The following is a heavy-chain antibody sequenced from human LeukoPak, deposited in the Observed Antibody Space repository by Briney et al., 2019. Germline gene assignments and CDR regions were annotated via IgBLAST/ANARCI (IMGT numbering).Heavy chain of an antibody. Sequence: GSLRLSCAASGFTFSSYAMSWVRQAPGKGLEWVSAISGSGGSTYYADSVKGRFTISRDNSKNTLYLQMNSLRVEDTAVYYCTKGPPDSSTWYKRTEGWGQGTLVTVSS. CDR3: TKGPPDSSTWYKRTEG. V-gene: IGHV3-23*01. CDR1: GFTFSSYA. CDR2: ISGSGGST. J-gene: IGHJ4*02. D-gene: IGHD6-13*01.